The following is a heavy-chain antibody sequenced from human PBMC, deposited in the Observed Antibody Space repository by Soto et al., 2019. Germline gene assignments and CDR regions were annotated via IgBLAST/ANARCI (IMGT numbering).Heavy chain of an antibody. CDR3: TTRGCQDY. V-gene: IGHV3-15*07. CDR1: GFIFTDAG. CDR2: IKSKSDGGTT. J-gene: IGHJ4*02. Sequence: EVQLVESGGGLVKPGGSLRVSCAASGFIFTDAGMNWVRQAPGKGLEWVGRIKSKSDGGTTDYSAPVKDRFTIARDDSKNTLYAQLNSLKTDDRAVYYSTTRGCQDYWGQGTLVTVSS. D-gene: IGHD6-19*01.